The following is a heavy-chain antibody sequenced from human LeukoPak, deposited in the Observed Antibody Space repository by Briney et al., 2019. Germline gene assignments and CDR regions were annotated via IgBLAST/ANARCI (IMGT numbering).Heavy chain of an antibody. CDR1: GFTFSSYG. Sequence: GGSLRLSCAASGFTFSSYGMHWVRQAPGKGLEWVANIKQDGSEKYYVDSVKGRFTISRDNAKNSLYLQMNSLRAEDTAVYYCARLRGYYFDYWGQGTLVTVSS. V-gene: IGHV3-7*01. CDR3: ARLRGYYFDY. CDR2: IKQDGSEK. D-gene: IGHD4-23*01. J-gene: IGHJ4*02.